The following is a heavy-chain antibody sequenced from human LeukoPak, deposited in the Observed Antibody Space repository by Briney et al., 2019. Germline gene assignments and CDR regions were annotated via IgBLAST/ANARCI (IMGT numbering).Heavy chain of an antibody. CDR2: IYYSGSS. CDR1: GSSVTNYY. V-gene: IGHV4-59*02. J-gene: IGHJ3*02. Sequence: PSETLSLTCTVSGSSVTNYYWTWTRQPPGEGLEWIGDIYYSGSSNYNPSLKSRVTISVDTSTNQFSLKLSSVTAADTAVYYCARVRDLRTRYAFDIWGHGTMVIVSS. D-gene: IGHD4-17*01. CDR3: ARVRDLRTRYAFDI.